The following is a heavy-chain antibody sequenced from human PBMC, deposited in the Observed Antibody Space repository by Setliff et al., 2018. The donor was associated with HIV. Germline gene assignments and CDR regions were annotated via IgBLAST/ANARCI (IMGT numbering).Heavy chain of an antibody. V-gene: IGHV4-34*01. CDR3: ARDNSYYYGSGSHYWYGMDV. CDR1: GSFSGYY. J-gene: IGHJ6*01. CDR2: INHSGST. Sequence: GSFSGYYWSWIRQSPGKGLEWIGEINHSGSTNYNPSLKSRVTILGDTSKNQFSLKLSSVTAADTAVYYCARDNSYYYGSGSHYWYGMDVWGQGTTVTVSS. D-gene: IGHD3-10*01.